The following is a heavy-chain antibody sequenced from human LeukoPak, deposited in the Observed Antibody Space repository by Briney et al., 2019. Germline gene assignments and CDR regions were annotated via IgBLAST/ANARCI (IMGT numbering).Heavy chain of an antibody. J-gene: IGHJ6*03. CDR2: IYYSGST. Sequence: SETLSLTCTVSGGSISSSSYYWGWIRQPPGKGLEWIGSIYYSGSTYYNPSLKSRVTISVDTSRNQFSLKLSSVTAADTAVYYCARARAVPNYYYYMDVWGKGTTVTVSS. CDR1: GGSISSSSYY. CDR3: ARARAVPNYYYYMDV. V-gene: IGHV4-39*07.